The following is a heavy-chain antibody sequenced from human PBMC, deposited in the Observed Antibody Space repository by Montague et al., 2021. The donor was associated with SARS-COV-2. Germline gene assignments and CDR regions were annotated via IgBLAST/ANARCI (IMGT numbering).Heavy chain of an antibody. CDR3: ARDGADYSFAYYHEMDV. CDR1: GASVRTYY. CDR2: LYTSGST. J-gene: IGHJ6*02. Sequence: SETLSLTCTVSGASVRTYYWGWIRQSAGKKLEWMGRLYTSGSTYYNPSFKSRVTMSLDTSKNLFSLNLNSMTAADTAVYYCARDGADYSFAYYHEMDVWGQGIAVTVSS. D-gene: IGHD5-12*01. V-gene: IGHV4-4*07.